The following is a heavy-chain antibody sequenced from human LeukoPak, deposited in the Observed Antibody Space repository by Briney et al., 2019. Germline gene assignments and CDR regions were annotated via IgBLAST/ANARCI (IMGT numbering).Heavy chain of an antibody. Sequence: GASVKVSCKASGGTFSSYAISWVRQAPGQGLEWMGGIIPILGIANYAQKFQGRVTITAGKSTSTAYMELSSLRSEDTAVYYCARGGGAATFDYWGQGTLVTVSS. CDR1: GGTFSSYA. D-gene: IGHD3-10*01. V-gene: IGHV1-69*10. J-gene: IGHJ4*02. CDR2: IIPILGIA. CDR3: ARGGGAATFDY.